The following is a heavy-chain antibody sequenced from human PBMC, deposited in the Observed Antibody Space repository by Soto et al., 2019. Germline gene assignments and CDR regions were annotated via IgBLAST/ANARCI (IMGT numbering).Heavy chain of an antibody. CDR3: AGQRDHHGMDV. J-gene: IGHJ6*02. CDR1: GGSISDSDYY. Sequence: QLQLQESGPGLVKPSETLSLTCTVSGGSISDSDYYWCWIRPPPGKGLEWFGSVYYSGSTYYNPSLKSRVTMSVDTSKTQFSLRLSSVAAAASSVFYCAGQRDHHGMDVWGRGTTVTVSS. V-gene: IGHV4-39*01. CDR2: VYYSGST.